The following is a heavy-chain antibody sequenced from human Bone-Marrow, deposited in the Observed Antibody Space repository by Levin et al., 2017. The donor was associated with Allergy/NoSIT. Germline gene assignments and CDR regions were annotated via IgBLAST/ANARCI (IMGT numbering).Heavy chain of an antibody. CDR1: GFIFADYA. V-gene: IGHV3-49*03. J-gene: IGHJ3*02. D-gene: IGHD3-10*01. CDR3: SREEGITMIRGVVVARGEAFDI. Sequence: PGGSLRLSCTASGFIFADYAMSWFRQAPGKGLEWVGFIRSKGYGGTTEYAASVKGRFTISRDDSKSIAYLQMNSLKTEDTAVYYCSREEGITMIRGVVVARGEAFDIWGQGTMVTVSS. CDR2: IRSKGYGGTT.